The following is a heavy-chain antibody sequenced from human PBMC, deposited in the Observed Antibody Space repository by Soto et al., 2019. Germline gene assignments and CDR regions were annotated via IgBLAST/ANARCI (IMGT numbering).Heavy chain of an antibody. V-gene: IGHV1-58*01. Sequence: QMQVVQSGPEVKTPGTSVRVSCKTSGFSFGNSAVQWVRQARGQPLEWIGWIVVGGGNTNCAQKFQGRVTITRDMPKSSAHGERTSLTTGDTAVYYCAAELYSGGGGCHFDYGGQEPLVPVPS. D-gene: IGHD2-21*01. CDR2: IVVGGGNT. CDR1: GFSFGNSA. J-gene: IGHJ4*02. CDR3: AAELYSGGGGCHFDY.